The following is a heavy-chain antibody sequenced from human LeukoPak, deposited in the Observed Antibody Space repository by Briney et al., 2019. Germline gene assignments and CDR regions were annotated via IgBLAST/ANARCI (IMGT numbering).Heavy chain of an antibody. CDR3: ARDRCRSGGSCCQLGY. V-gene: IGHV1-18*01. CDR1: GYSFTSYG. D-gene: IGHD2-15*01. CDR2: ISAYNGNT. J-gene: IGHJ4*02. Sequence: ASVKVSCKASGYSFTSYGISWVRQAPGQGLEWMGWISAYNGNTNYAQKLQGRVTMTTDTYTSTAYMELRSLRSDDTAVYYCARDRCRSGGSCCQLGYWGQGTLVTVSS.